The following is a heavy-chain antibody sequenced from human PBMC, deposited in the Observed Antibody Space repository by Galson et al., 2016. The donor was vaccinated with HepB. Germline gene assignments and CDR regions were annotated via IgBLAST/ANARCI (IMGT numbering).Heavy chain of an antibody. CDR2: IYYTGRS. CDR1: GGSISNYY. D-gene: IGHD6-19*01. Sequence: ETLSLTCTVSGGSISNYYWSWIRQPPGKGLEWIGFIYYTGRSDYNPSLKSRLTISVDTSKNQFSLRLRSVTAADTAVYYCAREMSRGGQWLALGYWGQGILVTVSS. V-gene: IGHV4-59*01. CDR3: AREMSRGGQWLALGY. J-gene: IGHJ4*02.